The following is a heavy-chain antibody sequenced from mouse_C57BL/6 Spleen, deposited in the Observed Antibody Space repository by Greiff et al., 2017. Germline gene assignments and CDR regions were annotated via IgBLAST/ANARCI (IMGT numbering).Heavy chain of an antibody. J-gene: IGHJ4*01. CDR2: INPNYGTT. CDR3: VPYGNYVDYYAMDY. CDR1: GYSFTDYN. D-gene: IGHD2-1*01. Sequence: VQLQQSGPGLVKPGASVKISCKASGYSFTDYNMNWVKQSNGKSLEWIGVINPNYGTTSYNQKFKGKATLTVDQSSSTAYMQLNSLTSEDSAVYYCVPYGNYVDYYAMDYWGQGTSVTVSS. V-gene: IGHV1-39*01.